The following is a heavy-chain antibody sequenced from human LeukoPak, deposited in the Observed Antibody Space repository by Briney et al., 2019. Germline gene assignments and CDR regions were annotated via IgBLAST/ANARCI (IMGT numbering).Heavy chain of an antibody. J-gene: IGHJ4*02. V-gene: IGHV3-20*04. D-gene: IGHD2-2*01. CDR1: GFGLGDHG. CDR3: ARAPITSPFYFDH. CDR2: INSSGGST. Sequence: GGSLKLSCSPSGFGLGDHGMSWVRQVPGKGLEWVSGINSSGGSTGYADPVRGRFTISRDNAKNSLYLQMDSLTAEDTALYYWARAPITSPFYFDHWGQGTLVTVSS.